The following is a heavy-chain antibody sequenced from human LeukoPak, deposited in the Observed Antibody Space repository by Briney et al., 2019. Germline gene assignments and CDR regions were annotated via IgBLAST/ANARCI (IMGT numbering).Heavy chain of an antibody. CDR2: IYYSGST. CDR1: GGSISSYY. CDR3: ARNARYNWFDP. J-gene: IGHJ5*02. Sequence: SETLSLTCTVSGGSISSYYWSWIRQPPGKGLEWIGYIYYSGSTNYNPSLKSRVTISVDTSKNQFSLKLSSVTAADTAVYYCARNARYNWFDPWGQGTLVTVSS. V-gene: IGHV4-59*01.